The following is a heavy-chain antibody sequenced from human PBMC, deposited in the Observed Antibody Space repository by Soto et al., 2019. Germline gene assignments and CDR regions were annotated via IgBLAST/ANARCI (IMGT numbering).Heavy chain of an antibody. CDR3: ATGRGAAAPDY. D-gene: IGHD6-13*01. J-gene: IGHJ4*02. CDR2: INPSGGST. Sequence: ASVKVSCKASGYTFTSYYMHWVRQAPGQGLEWMGIINPSGGSTSYAQKFQGRVTMTEDTSTDTAYMELSSLRSEDTAVYYCATGRGAAAPDYWGQGTLVTVSS. CDR1: GYTFTSYY. V-gene: IGHV1-46*01.